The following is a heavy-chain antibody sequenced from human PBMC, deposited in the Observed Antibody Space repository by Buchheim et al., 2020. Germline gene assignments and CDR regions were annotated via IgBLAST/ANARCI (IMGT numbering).Heavy chain of an antibody. CDR2: IWFDGSNK. V-gene: IGHV3-33*08. CDR3: ARDHGRGDMCWTGGLDY. D-gene: IGHD3/OR15-3a*01. Sequence: QVQLVESGGGVVQPGRSLRLSCAASGFTFSTYGMHWVRRAPGKGLEWVAVIWFDGSNKYYADSVKGRFTISRGNSKNTLYLQMNRLRAEDTAVYYCARDHGRGDMCWTGGLDYWGLGT. J-gene: IGHJ4*02. CDR1: GFTFSTYG.